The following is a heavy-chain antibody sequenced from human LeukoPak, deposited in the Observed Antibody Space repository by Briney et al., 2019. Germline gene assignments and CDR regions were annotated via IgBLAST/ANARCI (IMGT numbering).Heavy chain of an antibody. Sequence: PGGSLRLSCAASGFVFSDYAMSWVRRAPGKGLEWVATISDSGDGTYYADSVKGRFTVSRDNSKNTLFLQMNSLRAEDSAIYYCASDRERDPSVYYLVGGQGTLITVSS. D-gene: IGHD3-22*01. CDR2: ISDSGDGT. V-gene: IGHV3-23*01. J-gene: IGHJ4*02. CDR3: ASDRERDPSVYYLV. CDR1: GFVFSDYA.